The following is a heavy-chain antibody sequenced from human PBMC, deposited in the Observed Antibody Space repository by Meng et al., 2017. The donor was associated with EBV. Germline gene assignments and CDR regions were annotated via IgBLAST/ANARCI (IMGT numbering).Heavy chain of an antibody. Sequence: TSEEFCPTLVKPTQTLTLTCTFSGVSLSTRGVVVGWIRQPPGKALEWLALIYWDDDKRYSPSLKSRLTITKDTSKNQVVLTMTNMDPVDAATYYCAHIIAARPFDYWGQGTLVTVSS. CDR3: AHIIAARPFDY. CDR2: IYWDDDK. D-gene: IGHD6-6*01. CDR1: GVSLSTRGVV. J-gene: IGHJ4*02. V-gene: IGHV2-5*02.